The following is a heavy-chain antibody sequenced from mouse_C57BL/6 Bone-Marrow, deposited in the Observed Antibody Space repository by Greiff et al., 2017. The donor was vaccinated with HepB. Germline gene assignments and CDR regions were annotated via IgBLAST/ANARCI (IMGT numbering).Heavy chain of an antibody. Sequence: VKVVESGAELARPGASVKLSCKASGYTFTSYGISWVKQRTGQGLEWIGEIYPRSGNTYYNEKFKGKATLTADKSSSTAYMELRSLTSEDSAVYFCATEDYWGQGTSVTVSS. CDR3: ATEDY. CDR1: GYTFTSYG. CDR2: IYPRSGNT. V-gene: IGHV1-81*01. J-gene: IGHJ4*01.